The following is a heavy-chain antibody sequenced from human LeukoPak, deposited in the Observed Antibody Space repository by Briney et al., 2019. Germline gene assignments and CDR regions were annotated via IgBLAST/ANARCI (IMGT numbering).Heavy chain of an antibody. J-gene: IGHJ4*02. CDR2: IYYSGST. Sequence: SETLSLTCTVSGGSISSSSYYWGWIRQPPGKGLEWIGSIYYSGSTYYNPSLKSRVTISVDTSKNQFSLKLSSVTAADTAVYYCASHYYDSSGYYAFDYWGQGTLDTVSS. V-gene: IGHV4-39*01. D-gene: IGHD3-22*01. CDR1: GGSISSSSYY. CDR3: ASHYYDSSGYYAFDY.